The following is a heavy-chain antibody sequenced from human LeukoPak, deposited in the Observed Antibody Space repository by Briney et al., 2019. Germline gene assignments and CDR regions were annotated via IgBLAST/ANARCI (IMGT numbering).Heavy chain of an antibody. D-gene: IGHD3-10*01. CDR3: AKDKLWMTPGYMDV. CDR1: GFTFDDYA. CDR2: ISWDGGST. J-gene: IGHJ6*03. V-gene: IGHV3-43D*03. Sequence: GGSLRLSCAASGFTFDDYAMHWVRQAPGKGLEWVSLISWDGGSTYYADSVKGRFTISRDNSKTSLYLQMNSLRAEDTALYYCAKDKLWMTPGYMDVWGKGTTVTVSS.